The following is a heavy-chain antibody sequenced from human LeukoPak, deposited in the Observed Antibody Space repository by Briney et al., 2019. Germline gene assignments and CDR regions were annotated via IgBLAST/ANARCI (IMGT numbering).Heavy chain of an antibody. CDR2: IYYSGST. J-gene: IGHJ5*02. CDR3: ARARQGYSSSWYGWFDP. CDR1: GGSISSGDYY. V-gene: IGHV4-30-4*08. Sequence: SETLSLTCTVSGGSISSGDYYWSWIRQPPGEGLEWIGYIYYSGSTYYNPSLKSRVTISVDTSKNQFSLKLSSVTAADTAVYYCARARQGYSSSWYGWFDPWGQGTLVTVSS. D-gene: IGHD6-13*01.